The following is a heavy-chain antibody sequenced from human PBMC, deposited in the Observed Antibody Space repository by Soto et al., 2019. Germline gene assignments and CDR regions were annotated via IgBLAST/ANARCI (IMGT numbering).Heavy chain of an antibody. Sequence: GGSLRLSCAASGFTFSSYWMSWVRQAPGKGLEWVANIKQDGSEKYYVDSVKGRFTISRDNAKNSLYLQMNSLRAEDTAVYYCAGDRRYCSGGSCYPSYYYYYGMDVWGQGTTVTVSS. CDR3: AGDRRYCSGGSCYPSYYYYYGMDV. V-gene: IGHV3-7*05. J-gene: IGHJ6*02. D-gene: IGHD2-15*01. CDR2: IKQDGSEK. CDR1: GFTFSSYW.